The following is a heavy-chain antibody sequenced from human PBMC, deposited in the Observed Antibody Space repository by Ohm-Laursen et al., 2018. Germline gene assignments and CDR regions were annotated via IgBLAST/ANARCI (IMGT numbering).Heavy chain of an antibody. J-gene: IGHJ6*02. D-gene: IGHD3-3*01. Sequence: SETLSLTCTVSGGSISSYYWNWIRQPPGKGLEWIGQINHSGSTNYNPSLKSRVTMSVDTSKNQFSLKLSSVTAADTAVYYCARDSLSTITIFGVVPPDYYYGMDVWGRGTTVTVSS. V-gene: IGHV4-34*01. CDR3: ARDSLSTITIFGVVPPDYYYGMDV. CDR2: INHSGST. CDR1: GGSISSYY.